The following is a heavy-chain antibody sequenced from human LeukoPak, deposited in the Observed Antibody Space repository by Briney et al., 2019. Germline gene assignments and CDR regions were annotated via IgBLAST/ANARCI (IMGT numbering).Heavy chain of an antibody. J-gene: IGHJ4*02. CDR3: ARHSRRGSSSDFDY. CDR2: IYYSGST. Sequence: SETLSLTCTVSGGSISSSSYYWGWIRQPPGKGLEWIGSIYYSGSTYYNPSLKSRVTISVDTSKNQFSLKLSSVTAADTAVYYCARHSRRGSSSDFDYWGQGTLVTVSS. V-gene: IGHV4-39*01. D-gene: IGHD6-6*01. CDR1: GGSISSSSYY.